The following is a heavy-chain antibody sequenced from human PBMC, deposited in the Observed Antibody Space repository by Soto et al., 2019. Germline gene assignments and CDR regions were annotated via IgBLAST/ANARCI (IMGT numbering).Heavy chain of an antibody. J-gene: IGHJ3*02. CDR3: AKDPSYGGKGYDAFDI. CDR2: ISGSGGST. D-gene: IGHD4-17*01. CDR1: GFTFSSYA. Sequence: EVQLLESGGGLVQPGGSLRLSCAASGFTFSSYAMSWVRQAPGKGLEWVSAISGSGGSTYYADSVKGRFTISRDNSKNTLYLQMNSLRAEDTAVYYCAKDPSYGGKGYDAFDIWGQGTMVTVTS. V-gene: IGHV3-23*01.